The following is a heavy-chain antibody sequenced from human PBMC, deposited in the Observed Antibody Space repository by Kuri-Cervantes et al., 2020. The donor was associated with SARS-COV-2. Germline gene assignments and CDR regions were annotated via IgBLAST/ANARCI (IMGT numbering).Heavy chain of an antibody. J-gene: IGHJ4*02. D-gene: IGHD6-19*01. Sequence: GGSLRLSCAASRFTFSSYGMHWVRQAPGKGLEWVAVISYDGSNKYYADSVKGRFTISRDNSKNTLYLQMNSLRAEDTAVYYCAREMWVAVAGNPQGFDYWGQGTLVTVSS. V-gene: IGHV3-30*03. CDR1: RFTFSSYG. CDR2: ISYDGSNK. CDR3: AREMWVAVAGNPQGFDY.